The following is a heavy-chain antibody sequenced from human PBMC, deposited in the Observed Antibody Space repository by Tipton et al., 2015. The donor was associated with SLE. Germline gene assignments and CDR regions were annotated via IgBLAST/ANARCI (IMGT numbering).Heavy chain of an antibody. Sequence: TLSLTCTVSGGSISSYYWSWIRQPPGKGLEWIGYIYYSGSTNYNPSLKSRVTISVDTSKNQFSLKLSSVTAADTAVYYCARGEHCSGGSCYRYWYFDLWGRGTLVTVSS. J-gene: IGHJ2*01. V-gene: IGHV4-59*12. D-gene: IGHD2-15*01. CDR1: GGSISSYY. CDR3: ARGEHCSGGSCYRYWYFDL. CDR2: IYYSGST.